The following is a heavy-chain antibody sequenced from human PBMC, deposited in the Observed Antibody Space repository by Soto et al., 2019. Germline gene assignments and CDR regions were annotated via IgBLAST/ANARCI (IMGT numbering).Heavy chain of an antibody. CDR1: GFTFSNYW. V-gene: IGHV3-74*01. CDR3: ACSRRPARLGPKGAIDY. D-gene: IGHD2-15*01. J-gene: IGHJ4*02. CDR2: IDTDGSTT. Sequence: GVSLRLSCATSGFTFSNYWMHWVRQVPGRGLVWVSRIDTDGSTTSYADFAKGRFTISRDNAKSTLSLQMNSLRAEDTAIYYCACSRRPARLGPKGAIDYWGQGTLVTVSS.